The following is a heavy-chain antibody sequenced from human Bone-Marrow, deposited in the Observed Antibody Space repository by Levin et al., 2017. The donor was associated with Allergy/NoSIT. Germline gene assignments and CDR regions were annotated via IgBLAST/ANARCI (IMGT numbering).Heavy chain of an antibody. V-gene: IGHV3-30*18. Sequence: GGSLRLSCAASGFTFSTYAMHWVRQAPGKGLEWLAVISYDGTKKYYVDSVKGRFTISRDNSKSTLYLQVNSLRSEDTAVYYCAKDPGSIAAAGPFDYWGQGTLVTVSS. J-gene: IGHJ4*02. CDR2: ISYDGTKK. D-gene: IGHD6-13*01. CDR1: GFTFSTYA. CDR3: AKDPGSIAAAGPFDY.